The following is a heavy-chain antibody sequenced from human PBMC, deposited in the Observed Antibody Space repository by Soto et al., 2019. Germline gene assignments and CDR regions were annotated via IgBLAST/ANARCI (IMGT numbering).Heavy chain of an antibody. CDR3: ARDLGTDRSTVTTHWYFDL. CDR2: IYHSGST. Sequence: QLQLQESGPGLVKPSGTLSLTCAVSGGSISSSNWWNWVRQPPGKGLEWIGGIYHSGSTNYNPSLKIRVTISVDKSKNQFSLKLSSVTAADTAVYYCARDLGTDRSTVTTHWYFDLWGRGTLVTVSS. J-gene: IGHJ2*01. CDR1: GGSISSSNW. V-gene: IGHV4-4*02. D-gene: IGHD4-17*01.